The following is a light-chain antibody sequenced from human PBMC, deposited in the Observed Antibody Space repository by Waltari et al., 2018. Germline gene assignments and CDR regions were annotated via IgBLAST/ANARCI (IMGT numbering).Light chain of an antibody. CDR2: GAS. J-gene: IGKJ1*01. CDR3: QKYERLPAT. V-gene: IGKV3-20*01. Sequence: TQAPGTVSVSPGERATLSCSASQSIGRSLVWYQQRPGQAPRLLIYGASIRATGVPDRFSGSGSGTDFSLTISRLDPEDFAVYFCQKYERLPATFGQGTKV. CDR1: QSIGRS.